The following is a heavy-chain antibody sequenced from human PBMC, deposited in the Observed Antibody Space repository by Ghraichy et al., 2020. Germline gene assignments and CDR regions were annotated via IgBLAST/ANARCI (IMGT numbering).Heavy chain of an antibody. CDR2: IYYSGST. V-gene: IGHV4-39*07. D-gene: IGHD2-21*02. CDR1: GGSISSSSYY. CDR3: ARRTLVAAVTAQPYNWFDP. Sequence: SETLSLTCTVSGGSISSSSYYWGWIRQPPGKGLEWIGSIYYSGSTYYNPSLKSRVTISVDTSKNQFSLKLSSVTAADTAVYYCARRTLVAAVTAQPYNWFDPWGQGTLVTVSS. J-gene: IGHJ5*02.